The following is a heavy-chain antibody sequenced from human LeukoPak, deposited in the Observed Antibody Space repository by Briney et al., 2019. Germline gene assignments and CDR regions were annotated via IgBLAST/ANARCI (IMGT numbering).Heavy chain of an antibody. CDR2: INHSGST. D-gene: IGHD4-17*01. J-gene: IGHJ4*02. CDR3: ARVTTVTLDY. CDR1: GDSIRSHY. Sequence: SETLSLTCTVSGDSIRSHYWSWIRQPPGKGLEWIGEINHSGSTNYNPSLKSRVTISVDTSKNQFSLKLSSVTAADTAVYYCARVTTVTLDYWGQGTLVTVSS. V-gene: IGHV4-34*01.